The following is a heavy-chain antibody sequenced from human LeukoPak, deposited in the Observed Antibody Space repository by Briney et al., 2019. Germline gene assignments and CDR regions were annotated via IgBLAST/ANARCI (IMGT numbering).Heavy chain of an antibody. CDR3: ARFTYYYDSSGYY. CDR1: GFTVSSNY. CDR2: IYSGGST. J-gene: IGHJ4*01. D-gene: IGHD3-22*01. Sequence: GGSLRLSCAASGFTVSSNYMSWVRQAPGKGLEWVSVIYSGGSTYYADSVKGRFTISRDNSKNTLYLQMNSLRAEDTAVYYCARFTYYYDSSGYYWGHGTLVTVSS. V-gene: IGHV3-53*01.